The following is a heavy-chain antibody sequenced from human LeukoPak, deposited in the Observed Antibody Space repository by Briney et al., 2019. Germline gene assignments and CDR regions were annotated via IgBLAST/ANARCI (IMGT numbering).Heavy chain of an antibody. V-gene: IGHV1-2*02. Sequence: ASVKVSCKASGYTFTGYYMHWVRQAPGQGLEWMGWINPNSGGTNYAQKFQGRVTMTRDTSISTAYMELSRLRSDDTAVYYCARGGNWNYEENWFDPWGQGTLVTVSS. CDR1: GYTFTGYY. CDR2: INPNSGGT. J-gene: IGHJ5*02. D-gene: IGHD1-7*01. CDR3: ARGGNWNYEENWFDP.